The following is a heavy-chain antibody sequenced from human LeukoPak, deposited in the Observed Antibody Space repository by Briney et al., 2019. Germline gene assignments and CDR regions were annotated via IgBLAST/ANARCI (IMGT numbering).Heavy chain of an antibody. CDR1: GGSNSSGGYY. CDR2: IYHSGST. D-gene: IGHD3-22*01. Sequence: SETLSLTCTVSGGSNSSGGYYWSWIRQPPGKGLEWIGYIYHSGSTYYNPSLKSRVTISVDRSKNQFSLKLSSVTAADTAVYYCARGRIYYDSTGYGYRGQGTLVTVSS. V-gene: IGHV4-30-2*01. J-gene: IGHJ4*02. CDR3: ARGRIYYDSTGYGY.